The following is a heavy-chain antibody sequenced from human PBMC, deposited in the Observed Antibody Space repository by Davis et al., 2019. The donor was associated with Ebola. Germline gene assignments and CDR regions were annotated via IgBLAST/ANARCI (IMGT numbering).Heavy chain of an antibody. D-gene: IGHD2-21*01. V-gene: IGHV3-30*03. Sequence: GESLKISCAASGFTFSSYSMNWVRQAPGKGLEWVAVISYDGNNKYYADSVKGRFTISRDNAKNTLYLQMNSLRAEDTAVYYCARGIGEDWGQGTLVTVSS. CDR1: GFTFSSYS. CDR3: ARGIGED. J-gene: IGHJ4*02. CDR2: ISYDGNNK.